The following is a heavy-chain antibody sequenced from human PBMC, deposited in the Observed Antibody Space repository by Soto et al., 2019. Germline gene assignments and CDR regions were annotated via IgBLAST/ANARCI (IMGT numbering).Heavy chain of an antibody. J-gene: IGHJ4*02. CDR1: GYTFTSYD. Sequence: QVPLVQSGAEVKKPGASVKVSCKASGYTFTSYDINWVRQATGQGLEWMGWMNPNSGNTGYAQKLQGRVTMTTDTSTSTAYMELRSLRSDDTAVYYCARADIVATITWGYFDYWGQGTLVTVSS. CDR3: ARADIVATITWGYFDY. D-gene: IGHD5-12*01. CDR2: MNPNSGNT. V-gene: IGHV1-8*01.